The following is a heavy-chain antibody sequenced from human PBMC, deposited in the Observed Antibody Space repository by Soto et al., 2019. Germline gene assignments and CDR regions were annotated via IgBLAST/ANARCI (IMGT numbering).Heavy chain of an antibody. CDR2: ISNNEAHT. J-gene: IGHJ6*03. D-gene: IGHD6-13*01. CDR1: GFTFSNNE. V-gene: IGHV3-64*01. Sequence: PGGSLRLSCAASGFTFSNNEMHWVRQAPRKRQEYVSGISNNEAHTDYAKSVKGRFTISRDNSENTLYLQMGSLRAEDMALYYCARRGYGSRWPNVYMDVWGKGTTVTVSS. CDR3: ARRGYGSRWPNVYMDV.